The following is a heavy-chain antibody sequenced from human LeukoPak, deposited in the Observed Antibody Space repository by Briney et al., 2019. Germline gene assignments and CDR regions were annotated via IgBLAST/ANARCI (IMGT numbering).Heavy chain of an antibody. CDR2: INHSGST. Sequence: SETLSLTCAVYGGSFSGYYWSWLRQPPGKGLEWIGEINHSGSTNYNPSLKSRVTISVDTSKNQFSLKLSSVTAADTAVYYCARDMSRGGFDYWGQGTLVTVSS. D-gene: IGHD2-15*01. V-gene: IGHV4-34*01. CDR1: GGSFSGYY. J-gene: IGHJ4*02. CDR3: ARDMSRGGFDY.